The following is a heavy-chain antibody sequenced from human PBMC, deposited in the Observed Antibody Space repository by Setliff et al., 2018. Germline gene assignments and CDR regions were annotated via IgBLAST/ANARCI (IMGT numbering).Heavy chain of an antibody. J-gene: IGHJ4*02. Sequence: PSETLSLPCAVSGGSLSSSNWWSWVRQPPGKGLEWIGEIYHSGSTSYNPSLKSPVTISIDASQNQFSLKLDSVTAADTAVYYCARTDDYYNFYAYWGQGTLVTVSS. CDR2: IYHSGST. CDR3: ARTDDYYNFYAY. V-gene: IGHV4-4*02. CDR1: GGSLSSSNW. D-gene: IGHD3-3*01.